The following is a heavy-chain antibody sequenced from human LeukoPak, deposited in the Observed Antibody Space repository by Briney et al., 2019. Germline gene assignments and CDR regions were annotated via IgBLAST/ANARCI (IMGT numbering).Heavy chain of an antibody. Sequence: SETLSLACTVSGGSISSRRNDWGWIRQPPGKGLEWIGSIYYSGSTYYKPSLESRVTISVDTSKNQFSLKLSSVPAADTAVYYCARQINPWGAVAAFSGTTFDYWGQGTLLTVSS. CDR1: GGSISSRRND. J-gene: IGHJ4*02. CDR3: ARQINPWGAVAAFSGTTFDY. V-gene: IGHV4-39*01. CDR2: IYYSGST. D-gene: IGHD6-19*01.